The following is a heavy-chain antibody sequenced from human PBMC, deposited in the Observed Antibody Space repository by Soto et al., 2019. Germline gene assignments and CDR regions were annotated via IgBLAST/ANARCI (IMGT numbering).Heavy chain of an antibody. CDR1: GGSISSGGYS. CDR3: ARYGSDFDY. Sequence: PSETLSLTCAVSGGSISSGGYSWSWIRQPPGKGLEWIEYIYHSGSTYYNPSLKSRVTISVDRSKNQFSLKLSSVTAADTAVYYCARYGSDFDYWGQGTLVTVSS. V-gene: IGHV4-30-2*01. D-gene: IGHD3-10*01. CDR2: IYHSGST. J-gene: IGHJ4*02.